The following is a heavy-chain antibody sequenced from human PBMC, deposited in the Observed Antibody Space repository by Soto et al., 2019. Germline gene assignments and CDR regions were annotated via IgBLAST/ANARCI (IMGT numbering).Heavy chain of an antibody. CDR2: IYYSGST. J-gene: IGHJ4*02. CDR3: ARQNYYDSSGPWDFDY. Sequence: PSETLSLTCTVSGGSISSSSYYRGWIRQPPGKGLEWIGSIYYSGSTYYNPSLKSRVTISVDTSKNQFSLKLSSVTAADTAVYYCARQNYYDSSGPWDFDYWGQGTLVTVSS. V-gene: IGHV4-39*01. D-gene: IGHD3-22*01. CDR1: GGSISSSSYY.